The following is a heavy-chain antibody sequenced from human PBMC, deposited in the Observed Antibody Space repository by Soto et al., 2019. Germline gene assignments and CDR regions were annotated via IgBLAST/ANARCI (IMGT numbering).Heavy chain of an antibody. V-gene: IGHV4-31*03. CDR2: VYHSGST. CDR3: ARDTGLAPTVWGY. Sequence: QVQLQESGPGLVKPSQTLSLTCSVSGDSIRGGGHYWNWIRQFPGKGLEWIGYVYHSGSTHYNPSLRGRLTISIDTSKNQFSLRIISVTAAATALYYCARDTGLAPTVWGYCGHGTQVTVSS. CDR1: GDSIRGGGHY. J-gene: IGHJ4*03. D-gene: IGHD7-27*01.